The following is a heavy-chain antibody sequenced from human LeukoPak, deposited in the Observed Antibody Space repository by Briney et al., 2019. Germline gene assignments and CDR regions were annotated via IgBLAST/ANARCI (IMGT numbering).Heavy chain of an antibody. D-gene: IGHD4-17*01. CDR1: GYTXNIYY. Sequence: ASVKVSFKASGYTXNIYYMHWVRQAPGQGLEWMGIINPSGGSTSYAQKFQGRVTMTRDTSTSTVYMELSSLRSEDTAVYYCARESYGEEDNWGQGTLVTVSS. J-gene: IGHJ4*02. CDR3: ARESYGEEDN. V-gene: IGHV1-46*02. CDR2: INPSGGST.